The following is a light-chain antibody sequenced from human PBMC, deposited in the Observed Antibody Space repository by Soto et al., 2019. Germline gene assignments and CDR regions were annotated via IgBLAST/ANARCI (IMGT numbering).Light chain of an antibody. Sequence: DIPMTQSPSTLSASVGDRVTITCRASQSISSWLAWYQQKPGKAPKLLIYQASTLESGVPSRFSGSGSGAEFALTISSLQPDDSATYYCQQYNGYPWTFGQGTKVEIK. CDR2: QAS. V-gene: IGKV1-5*03. CDR1: QSISSW. J-gene: IGKJ1*01. CDR3: QQYNGYPWT.